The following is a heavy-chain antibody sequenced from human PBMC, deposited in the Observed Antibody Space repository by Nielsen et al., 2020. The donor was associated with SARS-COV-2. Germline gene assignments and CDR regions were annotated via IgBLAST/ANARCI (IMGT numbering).Heavy chain of an antibody. CDR1: GFTFDDYA. J-gene: IGHJ4*02. CDR2: ISWNSGSI. CDR3: AKDISWGYYDSTTGGPYFDY. V-gene: IGHV3-9*01. D-gene: IGHD3-22*01. Sequence: GGSLRLSCAASGFTFDDYAMHWVRQAPGKGLEWVSGISWNSGSIGYADSVEGRFTISRDNAKNSLYLQMNSLRAEDTALYYCAKDISWGYYDSTTGGPYFDYWGQGTLVTVSS.